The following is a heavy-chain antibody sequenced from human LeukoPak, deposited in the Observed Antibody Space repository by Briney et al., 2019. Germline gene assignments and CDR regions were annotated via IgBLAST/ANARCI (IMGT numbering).Heavy chain of an antibody. CDR2: FYDTRSP. J-gene: IGHJ4*02. V-gene: IGHV4-59*01. CDR3: ARGRGSHTY. Sequence: SETPSLTCTVSGGSISLYYWSWIRQPPGKGLEWIGYFYDTRSPKYNPSLERRVTISVDMSRNQFSLNLTSVTPADTAVYYCARGRGSHTYWGQGTLATVSS. CDR1: GGSISLYY. D-gene: IGHD3-10*01.